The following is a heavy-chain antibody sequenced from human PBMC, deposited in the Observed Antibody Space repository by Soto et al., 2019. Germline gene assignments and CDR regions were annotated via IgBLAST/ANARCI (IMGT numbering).Heavy chain of an antibody. J-gene: IGHJ1*01. CDR2: IKSKTDGGTT. CDR3: TTYYYVDAKAEYFQH. D-gene: IGHD3-10*02. V-gene: IGHV3-15*01. CDR1: GFTFSNAW. Sequence: EVQLVESGGGLVKPGGSLRLSCAASGFTFSNAWMSWVRQAPGKGLEWVGRIKSKTDGGTTDYAAPVKGRFTISRDDSKNPLYLQMNSLKTEDTAVYYCTTYYYVDAKAEYFQHWGQGTLFTVSS.